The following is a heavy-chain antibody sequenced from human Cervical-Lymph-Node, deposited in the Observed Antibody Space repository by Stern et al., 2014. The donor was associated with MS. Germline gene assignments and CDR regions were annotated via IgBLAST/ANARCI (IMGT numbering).Heavy chain of an antibody. CDR3: ARDPTSSLIAGPQWGYLDY. CDR1: GYTFTDYA. J-gene: IGHJ4*02. D-gene: IGHD2-2*01. CDR2: INTNTGKP. Sequence: QVQLVQSGSELKKPGASVKVSCQASGYTFTDYALNWVRQAPGQGPEWLGWINTNTGKPTYAQGFTGRFVFSLDTSVSTAYLQISGLKAQDTAIYFCARDPTSSLIAGPQWGYLDYWGQGTLVTVSP. V-gene: IGHV7-4-1*02.